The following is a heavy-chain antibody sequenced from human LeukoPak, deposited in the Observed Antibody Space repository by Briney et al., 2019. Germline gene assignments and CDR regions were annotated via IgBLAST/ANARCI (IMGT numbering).Heavy chain of an antibody. D-gene: IGHD5-12*01. Sequence: GGSLRLSCAASGFTFSSYWMSWVRQAPGKGLEWVANIKEDGSAKYYVDSVKGRFTISRDNAKNSLYLQMHNLSAEDTAVYYCVRDSPGYGAYDFDWGQGTLVTVSS. CDR2: IKEDGSAK. CDR3: VRDSPGYGAYDFD. V-gene: IGHV3-7*01. CDR1: GFTFSSYW. J-gene: IGHJ4*02.